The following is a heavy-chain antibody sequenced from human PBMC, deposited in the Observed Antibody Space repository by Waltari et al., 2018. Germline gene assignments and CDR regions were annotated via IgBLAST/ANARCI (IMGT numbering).Heavy chain of an antibody. CDR2: INPNSGAT. CDR1: GYRFTAYY. V-gene: IGHV1-2*06. J-gene: IGHJ4*02. CDR3: ARVLSTVQLGIFAY. D-gene: IGHD7-27*01. Sequence: QVQMVPSGAEVKKPGASVKVSCVASGYRFTAYYLHWVRQAPGQGLEWMGRINPNSGATTDAQMFQGRVTMTRDTSISTAYMEVTGLRSDDTAVYYCARVLSTVQLGIFAYWGQGTVVTVSS.